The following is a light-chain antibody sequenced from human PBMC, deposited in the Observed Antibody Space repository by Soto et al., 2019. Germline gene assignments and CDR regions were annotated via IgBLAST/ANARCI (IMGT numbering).Light chain of an antibody. CDR1: STDVGFYNY. J-gene: IGLJ1*01. CDR2: EVS. Sequence: QSVLTQPPSASGSPGQSVTISCTGGSTDVGFYNYVSWYQQHPGKVPKLLILEVSKRPSGVPDRFSGSRSGNTASLTVSGLRAEDEADYYCCTYADDNIFVFGAGTKVTVL. CDR3: CTYADDNIFV. V-gene: IGLV2-8*01.